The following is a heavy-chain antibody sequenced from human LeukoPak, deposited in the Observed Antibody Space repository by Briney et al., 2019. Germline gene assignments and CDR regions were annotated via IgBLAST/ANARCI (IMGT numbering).Heavy chain of an antibody. CDR3: ARDLSATYDF. D-gene: IGHD6-19*01. J-gene: IGHJ4*02. CDR1: GFPFSSYG. CDR2: LVYDERN. Sequence: GGSLRLSCAASGFPFSSYGMHWVRQAPGKGLEWVARLVYDERNDYANSVKGRFTISRDNSKNTLYLQMDNLRVDDTAVYYCARDLSATYDFWGQGILVTVSS. V-gene: IGHV3-33*01.